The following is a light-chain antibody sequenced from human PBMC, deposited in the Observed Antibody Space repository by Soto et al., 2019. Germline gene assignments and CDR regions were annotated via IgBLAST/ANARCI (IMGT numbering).Light chain of an antibody. Sequence: EIVLTQSPATLSLSPGERATLSCRASQSVSIYLAWYQQKPCQAPRLLIYDSSNRAAGIPARFSARGSGTDFTLFISNLEPEDSAVYYCQHRSNWPPITFGQGTRLEIK. CDR2: DSS. J-gene: IGKJ5*01. CDR3: QHRSNWPPIT. V-gene: IGKV3-11*01. CDR1: QSVSIY.